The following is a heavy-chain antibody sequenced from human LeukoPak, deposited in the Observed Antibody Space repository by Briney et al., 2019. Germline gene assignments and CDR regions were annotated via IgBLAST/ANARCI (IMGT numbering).Heavy chain of an antibody. D-gene: IGHD4-17*01. Sequence: SETLSLTCAVYGGSFSGYYWSWIRQPPGKGLEWIGEINHSGSTNYNPSLKSRVTISVDTSKNQFSLKLSSVTAADTAVYHCARRMTTSDYWGQGTLVTVSS. V-gene: IGHV4-34*01. CDR1: GGSFSGYY. J-gene: IGHJ4*02. CDR2: INHSGST. CDR3: ARRMTTSDY.